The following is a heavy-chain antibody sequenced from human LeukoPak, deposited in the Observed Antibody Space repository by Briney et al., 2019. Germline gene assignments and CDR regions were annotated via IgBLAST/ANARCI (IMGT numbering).Heavy chain of an antibody. V-gene: IGHV3-23*01. CDR3: APPSPPAYGGLDY. Sequence: GGSLRLSCVASGFTFRLYVMTWVRQAPGKGLEWVSAITGSGGSIYYADSVRGRFTISRDKAKNYLDLQINSLRAEDTAVYYCAPPSPPAYGGLDYWGQGTLVTVSS. CDR2: ITGSGGSI. J-gene: IGHJ4*02. D-gene: IGHD4-17*01. CDR1: GFTFRLYV.